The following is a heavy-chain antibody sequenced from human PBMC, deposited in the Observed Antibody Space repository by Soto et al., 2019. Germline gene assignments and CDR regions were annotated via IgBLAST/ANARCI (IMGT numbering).Heavy chain of an antibody. CDR2: IRSNSGSI. V-gene: IGHV3-9*01. CDR3: AKDFSPLYCSGGSCYQDYYYGMGV. J-gene: IGHJ6*02. CDR1: RCTFGDDT. D-gene: IGHD2-15*01. Sequence: PGGSLRCSCAASRCTFGDDTKHGCRQGAGQGLVWVSGIRSNSGSIGYADSEKGRFTISRDNDKNSLYPQMNSLRADDTALYYCAKDFSPLYCSGGSCYQDYYYGMGVSGQGTTVTDS.